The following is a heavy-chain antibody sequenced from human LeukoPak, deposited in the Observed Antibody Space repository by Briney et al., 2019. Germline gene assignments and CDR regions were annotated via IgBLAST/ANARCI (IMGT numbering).Heavy chain of an antibody. Sequence: GGSLRLSCAASGFTFSRNVMHWVRQASGKGLEWEALISYDGNNKFYADSVKGRFPISRDNSRNTLYLQMNSLSGEDAAVYSCARGGIPTGPYYYFYYIDLWGKGTAVTVSS. CDR3: ARGGIPTGPYYYFYYIDL. CDR1: GFTFSRNV. D-gene: IGHD3-10*01. J-gene: IGHJ6*03. V-gene: IGHV3-30*01. CDR2: ISYDGNNK.